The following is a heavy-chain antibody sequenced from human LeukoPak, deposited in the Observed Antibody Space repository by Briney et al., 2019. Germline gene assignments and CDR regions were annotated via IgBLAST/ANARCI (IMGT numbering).Heavy chain of an antibody. CDR2: ISSSSSYI. CDR3: AREAGYSYELLGY. V-gene: IGHV3-21*01. J-gene: IGHJ4*02. CDR1: GFTFSSYS. Sequence: GGSLRLSCAASGFTFSSYSMNWVRQAPGKGLEWVSSISSSSSYIYYADSVKGRFTISRDNAKNSLYLQMNSLRAEDTAVYYCAREAGYSYELLGYWGQGTLVTVSS. D-gene: IGHD5-18*01.